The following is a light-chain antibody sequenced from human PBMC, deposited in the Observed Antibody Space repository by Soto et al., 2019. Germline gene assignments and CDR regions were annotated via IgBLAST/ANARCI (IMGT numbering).Light chain of an antibody. Sequence: DIQMTQSPSSLSASVGDRVTITYRASQSISSYLNWYQQKPGKAHKLLIYAASSLQSGVPSRFSGSGSGTDFTLSISSLQPEDFATYFCQQSYSTPNFGGGTKVEIK. CDR2: AAS. CDR1: QSISSY. CDR3: QQSYSTPN. J-gene: IGKJ4*01. V-gene: IGKV1-39*01.